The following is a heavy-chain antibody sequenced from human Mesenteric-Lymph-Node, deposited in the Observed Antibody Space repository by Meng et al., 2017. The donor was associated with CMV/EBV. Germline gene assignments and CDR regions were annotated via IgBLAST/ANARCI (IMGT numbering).Heavy chain of an antibody. Sequence: GESLKISCAASGFTFSNYRMTWVRQAPGKGLEWVANINQDGSEKYYVDSVKGRFTISRDNAKNSLYLQMSSLGAEDTAVYYCARDTGVDYWGQGTLVTVSS. V-gene: IGHV3-7*01. CDR2: INQDGSEK. CDR3: ARDTGVDY. D-gene: IGHD1-14*01. CDR1: GFTFSNYR. J-gene: IGHJ4*02.